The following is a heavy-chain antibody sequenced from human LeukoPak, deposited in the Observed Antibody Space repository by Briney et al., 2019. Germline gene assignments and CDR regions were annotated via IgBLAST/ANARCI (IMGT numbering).Heavy chain of an antibody. D-gene: IGHD2-2*01. J-gene: IGHJ5*02. V-gene: IGHV4-4*07. CDR1: GAFSISYY. CDR3: ARGCSSTSCYFSGGIWFSP. CDR2: IYTGGSA. Sequence: PSETLSLTCSVSGAFSISYYWTWIRQPAGKGLEWIGRIYTGGSANYNPSLRSRVNMSVDKSKNQFSLKLSSVTAADTAVYYCARGCSSTSCYFSGGIWFSPWGQGTVVIVSS.